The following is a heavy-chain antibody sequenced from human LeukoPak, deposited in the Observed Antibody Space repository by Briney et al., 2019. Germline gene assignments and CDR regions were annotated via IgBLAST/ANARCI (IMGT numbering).Heavy chain of an antibody. Sequence: ASVKVSCKASGYTFTSYAMNWVRQAPGQGLEWMGWISAYNGNTNYAQKLQGRVTMTTDTSTSTAYMELRSLRSDDTAVYYCARVLSSSFNWFDPWGQGTLVTVSS. CDR2: ISAYNGNT. CDR1: GYTFTSYA. V-gene: IGHV1-18*01. J-gene: IGHJ5*02. CDR3: ARVLSSSFNWFDP. D-gene: IGHD3-3*02.